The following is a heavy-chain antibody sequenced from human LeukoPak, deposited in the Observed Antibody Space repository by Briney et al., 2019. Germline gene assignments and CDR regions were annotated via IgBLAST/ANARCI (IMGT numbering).Heavy chain of an antibody. D-gene: IGHD4/OR15-4a*01. J-gene: IGHJ6*03. CDR1: GFTFSNAW. CDR3: TWCSFYYYYIDV. CDR2: IKSKTDGGTT. V-gene: IGHV3-15*01. Sequence: PGGSLRLSCAASGFTFSNAWMSWVRQAPGKGLEWVGRIKSKTDGGTTDYAAPVQGRFIISRDDSKNTLYLQMNSLKTEDTAVYYCTWCSFYYYYIDVWGKGATVTVSS.